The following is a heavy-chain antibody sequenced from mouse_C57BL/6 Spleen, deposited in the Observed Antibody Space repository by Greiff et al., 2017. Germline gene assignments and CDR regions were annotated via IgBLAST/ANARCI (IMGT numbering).Heavy chain of an antibody. CDR2: IDPETGGT. V-gene: IGHV1-15*01. J-gene: IGHJ3*01. D-gene: IGHD1-1*01. Sequence: VKLVESGAELVRPGASVTLSCKASGYTFTDYEMHWVKQTPVHGLEWIGAIDPETGGTAYNQKFKGKAILTADKSSSTAYMELRSLTSEDSAVYYCTRHGSSSFAYWGQGTLVTVSA. CDR3: TRHGSSSFAY. CDR1: GYTFTDYE.